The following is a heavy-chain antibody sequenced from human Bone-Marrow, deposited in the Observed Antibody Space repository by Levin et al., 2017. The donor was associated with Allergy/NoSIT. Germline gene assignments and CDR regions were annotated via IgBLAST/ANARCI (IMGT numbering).Heavy chain of an antibody. Sequence: RAGGSLRLSCEGSGFIFRNFPMSWVRQAPGKGLEWVSGISGSGTNTYYADSVKGRFTISRDNSKNTLYLQSNNVRADDTAVYYCAKAACSAGSCYFDYWGQGTLVTVSS. CDR3: AKAACSAGSCYFDY. CDR1: GFIFRNFP. V-gene: IGHV3-23*01. CDR2: ISGSGTNT. J-gene: IGHJ4*02. D-gene: IGHD2-15*01.